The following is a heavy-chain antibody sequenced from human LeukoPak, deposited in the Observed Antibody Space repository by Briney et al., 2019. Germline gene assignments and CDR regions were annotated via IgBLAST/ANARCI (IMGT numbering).Heavy chain of an antibody. V-gene: IGHV4-39*02. CDR1: GGSITSNTYY. CDR2: IYYTGIT. J-gene: IGHJ6*03. Sequence: SETLSLTCTVSGGSITSNTYYWGWIRQPPGKGLEWIGFIYYTGITYFSPSLKSRVTVSEDTSKNQLSLKLSSVTAADTAVYYCARESPVGYYYMDVWGKGTTVTVSS. CDR3: ARESPVGYYYMDV.